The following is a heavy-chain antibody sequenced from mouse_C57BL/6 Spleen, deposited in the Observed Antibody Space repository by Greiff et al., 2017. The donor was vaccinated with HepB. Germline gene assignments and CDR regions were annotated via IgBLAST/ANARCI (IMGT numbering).Heavy chain of an antibody. J-gene: IGHJ3*01. Sequence: EVQRVESGGGLVQPGGSLSLSCAASGFTFTDYYMSWVRQPPGKALEWLGFIRNKANGYTTEYSASVKGRFTISRDNSQSILYLQMNALRAEDSATYYCARSPSKGWFAYWGQGTLVTVSA. V-gene: IGHV7-3*01. D-gene: IGHD6-1*01. CDR2: IRNKANGYTT. CDR1: GFTFTDYY. CDR3: ARSPSKGWFAY.